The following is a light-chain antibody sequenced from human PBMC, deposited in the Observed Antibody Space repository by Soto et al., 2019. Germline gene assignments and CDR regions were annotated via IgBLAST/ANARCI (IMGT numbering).Light chain of an antibody. J-gene: IGLJ3*02. Sequence: QSVLTQPPSVSGAPGQRVTISGTGSSSNIGAGYDVHWYQQLPGTAPNLLIYGNSNRPSGVPDRFSGSKSGTSASLAITGLQAEDEADYYCQSYDRSLSGWVFGGGTKRTFL. CDR3: QSYDRSLSGWV. CDR2: GNS. CDR1: SSNIGAGYD. V-gene: IGLV1-40*01.